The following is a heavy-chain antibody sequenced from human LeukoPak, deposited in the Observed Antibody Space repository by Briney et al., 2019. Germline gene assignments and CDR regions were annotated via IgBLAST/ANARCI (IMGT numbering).Heavy chain of an antibody. J-gene: IGHJ4*02. CDR1: GYTCTRYD. D-gene: IGHD4-23*01. CDR3: ARGRDDYGGNFDY. CDR2: MNPNSGTT. V-gene: IGHV1-8*01. Sequence: ASVKVSCKASGYTCTRYDINWVRQATGQGLKWMGWMNPNSGTTGYAQKFQGRVTMTRSTSISTAYMELSSLRSEDTAVYYCARGRDDYGGNFDYWGQGTLVTVSS.